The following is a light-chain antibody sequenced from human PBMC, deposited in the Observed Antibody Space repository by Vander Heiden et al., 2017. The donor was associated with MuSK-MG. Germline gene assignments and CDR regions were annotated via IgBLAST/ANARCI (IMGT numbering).Light chain of an antibody. V-gene: IGKV2-28*01. J-gene: IGKJ1*01. CDR1: QSLLHSNGYNY. CDR2: LGS. Sequence: SSQSLLHSNGYNYLDWYLQKAGQSPQLLIYLGSNRASGVTDRFSGSGSGTDFTLKISRVEAEDVGVYYCMQALQSPRTFGQGTKVEIK. CDR3: MQALQSPRT.